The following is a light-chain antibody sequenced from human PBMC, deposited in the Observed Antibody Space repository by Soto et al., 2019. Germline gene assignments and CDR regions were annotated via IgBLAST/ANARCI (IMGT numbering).Light chain of an antibody. Sequence: DIQMSQSPSTLSASGGERVRITCRASQSISTWLAWYQQKPGKAPKLLIYDASSLESGVPSRFSGSGSGTEFTLTISSLLPEDFATYYCQQANTFPQTFGQGTKVDIK. V-gene: IGKV1-5*01. CDR3: QQANTFPQT. CDR1: QSISTW. J-gene: IGKJ1*01. CDR2: DAS.